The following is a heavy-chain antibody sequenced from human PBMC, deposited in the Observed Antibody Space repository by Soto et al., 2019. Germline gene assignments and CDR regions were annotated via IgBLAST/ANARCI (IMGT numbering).Heavy chain of an antibody. CDR3: AYGSSSAWIDF. Sequence: SETLSLTCSVSGDSMRGYHFYWAWIRQAPGKGLEWIGSAYFSGGNTYYNPSLKSRVSIFVDTSKNEFSLRLTSLTAADTAVYFCAYGSSSAWIDFWGQGTLGTVS. CDR1: GDSMRGYHFY. V-gene: IGHV4-39*01. J-gene: IGHJ4*02. D-gene: IGHD6-25*01. CDR2: AYFSGGNT.